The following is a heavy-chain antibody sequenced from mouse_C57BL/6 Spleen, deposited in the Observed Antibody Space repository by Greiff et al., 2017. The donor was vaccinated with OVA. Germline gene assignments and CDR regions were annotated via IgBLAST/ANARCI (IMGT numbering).Heavy chain of an antibody. D-gene: IGHD1-1*01. J-gene: IGHJ1*03. Sequence: EVKLMESGGGLVKPGGSLKLSCAASGFTFSSYAMSWVRQTPEKRLEWVATISDGGSYTYYPDNVKGRFTISRDNAKNNLYLQMSHLKSEDTAMYYCARGRDYYGSRGNWYFDVWGTGTTVTVSS. CDR1: GFTFSSYA. CDR2: ISDGGSYT. CDR3: ARGRDYYGSRGNWYFDV. V-gene: IGHV5-4*03.